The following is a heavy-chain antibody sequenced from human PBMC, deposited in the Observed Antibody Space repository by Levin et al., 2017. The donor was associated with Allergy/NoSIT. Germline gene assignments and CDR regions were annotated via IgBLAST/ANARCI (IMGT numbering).Heavy chain of an antibody. Sequence: PGGSLRLSCKGSGYSFTSYWIGWVRQMPGKGLEWMGIIYPGDSDTRYSPSFQGQVTISADKSISTAYLQWSSLKASDTAMYYCARYPVPRPDYYDSKGGAFDIWGQGTMVTVSS. CDR1: GYSFTSYW. V-gene: IGHV5-51*01. D-gene: IGHD3-22*01. CDR2: IYPGDSDT. J-gene: IGHJ3*02. CDR3: ARYPVPRPDYYDSKGGAFDI.